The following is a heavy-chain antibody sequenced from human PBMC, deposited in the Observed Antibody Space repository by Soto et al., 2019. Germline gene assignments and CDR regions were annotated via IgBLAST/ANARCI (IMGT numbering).Heavy chain of an antibody. J-gene: IGHJ4*02. D-gene: IGHD2-15*01. CDR2: IYHSGST. V-gene: IGHV4-30-2*01. CDR3: ARLRDCSGGSCPLFDY. CDR1: GGSISSGGYS. Sequence: QLQLQESGSGLVKPSQTLSLTCAVSGGSISSGGYSWSWIRQPPGKGLEWIGYIYHSGSTYYNPSLKSRVTISVDRSKNQFSLKLSSVTAADTAVYYCARLRDCSGGSCPLFDYWGQGTLVTVSS.